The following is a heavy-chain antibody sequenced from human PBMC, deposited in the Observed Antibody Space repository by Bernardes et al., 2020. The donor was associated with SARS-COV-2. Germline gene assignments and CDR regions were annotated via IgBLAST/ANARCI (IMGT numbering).Heavy chain of an antibody. J-gene: IGHJ4*02. CDR2: IYYSGST. D-gene: IGHD2-21*02. V-gene: IGHV4-59*08. CDR3: ARNYCSSDCPHFDY. CDR1: GGSINNYY. Sequence: SETLSLTCTVSGGSINNYYWSWIRQPPGKGLEWIGFIYYSGSTNYNPSLKSRVTISVDTSKNQFSLKLNSVTAADTAVYYCARNYCSSDCPHFDYWGQGTLVTVSS.